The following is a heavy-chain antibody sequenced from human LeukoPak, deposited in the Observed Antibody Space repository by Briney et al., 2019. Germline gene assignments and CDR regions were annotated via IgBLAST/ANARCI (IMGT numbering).Heavy chain of an antibody. Sequence: GGSLRLSCAASGFTFSSYSMNWVRQAPGKGLEWVSAISGSGGSTYYADSVKGRFTISRDNSKNTLYLQMNSLRAEDTAVYYCANPIPAPLSYYYDSSGYPNWGQGTLVTVSS. J-gene: IGHJ4*02. D-gene: IGHD3-22*01. CDR1: GFTFSSYS. CDR2: ISGSGGST. CDR3: ANPIPAPLSYYYDSSGYPN. V-gene: IGHV3-23*01.